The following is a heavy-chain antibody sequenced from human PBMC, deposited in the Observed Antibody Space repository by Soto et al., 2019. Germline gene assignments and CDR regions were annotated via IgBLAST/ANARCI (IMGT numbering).Heavy chain of an antibody. CDR1: GFTFSNYG. Sequence: QVQLVESGGGVVQPGRSLRLSCAGSGFTFSNYGLHWVRQAPGKGPEWVAVISYDGSHKYYADSVKGRFTISRDNSNNMLYLQMASLRAEDTAVYYCAKDGAPRYCSRSSCHPAGAYWGQGTLVTVSS. CDR2: ISYDGSHK. J-gene: IGHJ4*02. V-gene: IGHV3-30*18. CDR3: AKDGAPRYCSRSSCHPAGAY. D-gene: IGHD2-15*01.